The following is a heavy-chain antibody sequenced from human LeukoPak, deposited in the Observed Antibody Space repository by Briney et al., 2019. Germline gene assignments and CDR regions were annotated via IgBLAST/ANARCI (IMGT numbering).Heavy chain of an antibody. Sequence: SETLSLTCVVSGYSIRNGDYWGWIRQSPGKGLEWIASMYNSVSIHYNPSLKSRVTILVDTSKNEFSLKMRSVTAADTAIYYCARNSSSGFFDYWGQGTLATVSS. D-gene: IGHD6-6*01. CDR2: MYNSVSI. V-gene: IGHV4-38-2*01. CDR1: GYSIRNGDY. CDR3: ARNSSSGFFDY. J-gene: IGHJ4*02.